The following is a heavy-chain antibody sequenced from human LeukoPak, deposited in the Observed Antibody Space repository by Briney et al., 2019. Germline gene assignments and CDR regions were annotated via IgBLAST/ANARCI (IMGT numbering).Heavy chain of an antibody. D-gene: IGHD3-22*01. J-gene: IGHJ3*02. Sequence: GGSLTLSCAASGFIFNNYWMSWVRQTPEKGLEWVANIKHDESEKYYVDSVKGRFTISRDNAKNSLYLQMNSLRAEDTAVYYCARPHSSGYYAGRAFDIWGQGIMDTVSS. CDR3: ARPHSSGYYAGRAFDI. V-gene: IGHV3-7*01. CDR2: IKHDESEK. CDR1: GFIFNNYW.